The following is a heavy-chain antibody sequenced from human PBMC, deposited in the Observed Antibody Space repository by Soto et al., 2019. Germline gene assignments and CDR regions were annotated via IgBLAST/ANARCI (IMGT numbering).Heavy chain of an antibody. D-gene: IGHD2-2*01. CDR1: GFTFSRYG. J-gene: IGHJ5*01. CDR2: ISSSTSYV. Sequence: EVQLVESGGGLVTPGGSLRLSCAASGFTFSRYGMNWLRQAPGQGREWVASISSSTSYVYYADSVKGRFSTSRDNAKNILYLEMYALRTEDTAVYYCARDPSEGRVGNWFESWGQGTLVTISS. CDR3: ARDPSEGRVGNWFES. V-gene: IGHV3-21*01.